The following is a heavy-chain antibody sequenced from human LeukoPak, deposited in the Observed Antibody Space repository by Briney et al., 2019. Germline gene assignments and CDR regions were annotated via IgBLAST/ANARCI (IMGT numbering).Heavy chain of an antibody. D-gene: IGHD1-26*01. J-gene: IGHJ6*02. CDR2: IYSGGST. V-gene: IGHV3-53*01. CDR1: GFTFSSNY. CDR3: AKDKGWGYSTYDFYGVDV. Sequence: GGSLRLSCAASGFTFSSNYMSWVRQAPGKGLEWVSVIYSGGSTYYADSVKGRFTISRDNSKNTLYLQMNSLRAEDTAVYYCAKDKGWGYSTYDFYGVDVWGQGTTVTVSS.